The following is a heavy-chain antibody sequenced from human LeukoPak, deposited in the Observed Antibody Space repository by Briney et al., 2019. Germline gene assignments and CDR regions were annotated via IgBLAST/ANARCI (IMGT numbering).Heavy chain of an antibody. V-gene: IGHV4-34*01. CDR2: INHSGST. Sequence: SETLSLTCTVSGGSISSYYWSWIRQPPGKGLEWIGEINHSGSTNYNPSLKSRVTISVDTSKNQFSLKLSSVTAADTAVYYCARARALPYYFDYWGQGTLVTVSS. CDR1: GGSISSYY. CDR3: ARARALPYYFDY. J-gene: IGHJ4*02.